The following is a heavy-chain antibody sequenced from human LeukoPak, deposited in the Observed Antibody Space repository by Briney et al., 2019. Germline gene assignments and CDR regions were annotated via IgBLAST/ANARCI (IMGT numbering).Heavy chain of an antibody. CDR1: GGSISSGGYY. Sequence: SETLSLTCTVSGGSISSGGYYWSWIRQHPGKGLEWIGYIYYSGSTYYNPSLKSRVTISVDTSKNQFSLKLSSVTAADTAVYYCARGSPFRAFDYWGQGTLVTVSS. D-gene: IGHD3-10*01. J-gene: IGHJ4*02. V-gene: IGHV4-31*03. CDR2: IYYSGST. CDR3: ARGSPFRAFDY.